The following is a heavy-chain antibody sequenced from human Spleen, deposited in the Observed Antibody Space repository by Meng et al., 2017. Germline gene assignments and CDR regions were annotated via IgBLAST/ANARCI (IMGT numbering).Heavy chain of an antibody. Sequence: GESLKISCAASGFTFTNYAMTWVRQAPGKGPEWVTGVSSSGGATFYTDSVKGRFTISRDNSKNTLFLQMNSLRAEDTAIYYCAKAAEISGSWYLFDCWGQGTLVTVSS. J-gene: IGHJ4*02. CDR1: GFTFTNYA. CDR3: AKAAEISGSWYLFDC. D-gene: IGHD6-13*01. CDR2: VSSSGGAT. V-gene: IGHV3-23*01.